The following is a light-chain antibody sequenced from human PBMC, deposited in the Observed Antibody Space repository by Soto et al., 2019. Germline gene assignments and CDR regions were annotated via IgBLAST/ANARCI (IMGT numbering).Light chain of an antibody. V-gene: IGLV2-14*01. J-gene: IGLJ1*01. CDR1: SSDIGGYNY. CDR3: SSYTSRSTLYV. Sequence: QSALTQPASVSGSPGQSITVSCTGTSSDIGGYNYDSWYQQHPGKAPKLMVYEVTNRPSGVSDRFSGSESGNTASLTISGLQADDEGYYYGSSYTSRSTLYVFGTGTKLTVL. CDR2: EVT.